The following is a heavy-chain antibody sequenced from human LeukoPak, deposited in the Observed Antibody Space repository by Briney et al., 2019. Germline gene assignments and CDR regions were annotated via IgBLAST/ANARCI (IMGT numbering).Heavy chain of an antibody. J-gene: IGHJ4*02. V-gene: IGHV4-4*07. Sequence: SETLSLTCTVSGGSISSYYWSWIRQPAGKGLEWIGRIYTSGSTNYNPSLKSRVTMSVDTSKDQFSLKLSSVTAADTAVYYCARDYYRSGSYYRDYWGQGTLVTVSS. CDR1: GGSISSYY. CDR2: IYTSGST. CDR3: ARDYYRSGSYYRDY. D-gene: IGHD3-10*01.